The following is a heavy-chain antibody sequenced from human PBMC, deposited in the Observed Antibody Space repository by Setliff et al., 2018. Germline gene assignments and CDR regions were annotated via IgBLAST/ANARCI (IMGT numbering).Heavy chain of an antibody. CDR2: IHYSGST. V-gene: IGHV4-39*07. Sequence: SETLSLTCTVSGGSISTSSYYWVWIRQPPGKGLEWIGSIHYSGSTYYNPSLKSRVTISIDTSKNQFSLKLSSVTAADTAVYYCARGGDSGSYFLANHDAFDIWGQGTMVTVSS. J-gene: IGHJ3*02. D-gene: IGHD1-26*01. CDR1: GGSISTSSYY. CDR3: ARGGDSGSYFLANHDAFDI.